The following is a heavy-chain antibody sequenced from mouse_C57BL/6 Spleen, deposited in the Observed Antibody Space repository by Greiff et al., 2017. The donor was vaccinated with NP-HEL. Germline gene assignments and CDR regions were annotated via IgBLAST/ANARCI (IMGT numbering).Heavy chain of an antibody. CDR2: IYPGDGNT. CDR1: GYAFSSYW. Sequence: VQLQQSGAELVKPGASVKISCKASGYAFSSYWMNWVKQRPGKGLGWIGQIYPGDGNTNYNGKFKGKATLTADKSSSTAYMQLSSLTSEDSAVYFCARSGDYYGNPWFAYWGQGTLVTVSA. D-gene: IGHD2-1*01. CDR3: ARSGDYYGNPWFAY. V-gene: IGHV1-80*01. J-gene: IGHJ3*01.